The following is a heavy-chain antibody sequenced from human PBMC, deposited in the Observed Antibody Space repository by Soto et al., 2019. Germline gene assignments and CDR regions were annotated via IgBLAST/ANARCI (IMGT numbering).Heavy chain of an antibody. D-gene: IGHD3-3*01. V-gene: IGHV1-24*01. CDR1: GYSLTELS. CDR3: ATSRITIFGVVIIRYFDY. J-gene: IGHJ4*02. Sequence: GASVKVSCKLSGYSLTELSMDWGRQAPGKGLEWMGGFDPEDGETIYAQKFQGRVTMTEDTSTDTAYRELSSLRSEDTAVYYRATSRITIFGVVIIRYFDYWGQGTLVTVSS. CDR2: FDPEDGET.